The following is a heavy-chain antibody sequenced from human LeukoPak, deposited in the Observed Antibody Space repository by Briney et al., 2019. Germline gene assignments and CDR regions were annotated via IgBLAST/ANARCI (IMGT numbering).Heavy chain of an antibody. J-gene: IGHJ4*02. Sequence: GGSLRLSCAASGFTFSDYYMSWIRQAPGKGLEWVSSISSSSSYIYYADSVKGRFTISRDNAKNSLYLQMNSLRAEDTAVYYCARDRRAAAAGLFDYWGQGTLVTVSS. D-gene: IGHD6-13*01. CDR1: GFTFSDYY. V-gene: IGHV3-11*06. CDR2: ISSSSSYI. CDR3: ARDRRAAAAGLFDY.